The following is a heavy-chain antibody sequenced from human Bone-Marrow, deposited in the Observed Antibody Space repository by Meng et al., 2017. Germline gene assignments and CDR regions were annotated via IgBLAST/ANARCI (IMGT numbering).Heavy chain of an antibody. J-gene: IGHJ4*02. CDR1: GYTFTSYA. CDR3: ARDPGAIAVAGLEDY. Sequence: VQLCESGSEFKKPGALVTVPSKASGYTFTSYAMNWVRQAPGQGLEWMGWINTNTGNPTYAQGFTGRFVFSLDTSVSTAYLQISSLKAEDTAVYYCARDPGAIAVAGLEDYWGQGTLVTVSS. CDR2: INTNTGNP. D-gene: IGHD6-19*01. V-gene: IGHV7-4-1*02.